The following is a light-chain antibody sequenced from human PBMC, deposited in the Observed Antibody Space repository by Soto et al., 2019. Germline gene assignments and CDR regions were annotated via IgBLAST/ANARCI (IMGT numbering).Light chain of an antibody. Sequence: ETILTQSPGTLSLSPGERATLSCRASQGVVHTYLAWFQQKPGQAPRLLIYNISSRATGIPDRFGGSGSGTDFTLTITRLEPEDSAVYFCHQYGVSPRTFGQGTKVDIK. CDR1: QGVVHTY. CDR2: NIS. V-gene: IGKV3-20*01. CDR3: HQYGVSPRT. J-gene: IGKJ1*01.